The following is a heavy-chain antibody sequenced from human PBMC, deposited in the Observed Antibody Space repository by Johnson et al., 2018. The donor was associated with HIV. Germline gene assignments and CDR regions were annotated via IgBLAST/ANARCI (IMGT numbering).Heavy chain of an antibody. J-gene: IGHJ3*02. D-gene: IGHD3-22*01. V-gene: IGHV3-23*04. CDR3: AKDMEDSSGYYGAFDI. CDR2: ISGSGGST. Sequence: VQLVESGGGVVQPGRSLRLSCAASGFTFSSYAMSWVRQAPGKGLEWVSAISGSGGSTYYADSVKGRFTISRDNSKNSLYLQMNSLRTEDTALYYCAKDMEDSSGYYGAFDIWGQGTMVTVSS. CDR1: GFTFSSYA.